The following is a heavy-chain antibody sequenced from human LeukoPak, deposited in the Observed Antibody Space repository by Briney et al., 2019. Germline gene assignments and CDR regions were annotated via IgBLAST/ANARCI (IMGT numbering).Heavy chain of an antibody. Sequence: ASVKVSCTASGYTFTSYYMHWVRQAPGQGLEWMGIINPSGGSTSYAQKFQGRVAMTRDTSTSTVYMELSSLRSEDTAVYYCARGYSSGWYGGGYFDYWGQGTLVTVSS. CDR2: INPSGGST. V-gene: IGHV1-46*01. J-gene: IGHJ4*02. CDR1: GYTFTSYY. D-gene: IGHD6-19*01. CDR3: ARGYSSGWYGGGYFDY.